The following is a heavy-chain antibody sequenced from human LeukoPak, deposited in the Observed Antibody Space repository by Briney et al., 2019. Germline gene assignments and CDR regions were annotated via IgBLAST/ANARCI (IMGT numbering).Heavy chain of an antibody. CDR1: GFTFSRYW. V-gene: IGHV3-7*01. J-gene: IGHJ4*02. Sequence: PGGSLRLSCAASGFTFSRYWMNWVRQAPGKGLEWVASIKEDGSEKSYVDSVKGRFTISRDNAKNSLYLQMNGLRAEDTAVYYCVSCGTTTCIIRFDHWGQGTLVTVSS. CDR3: VSCGTTTCIIRFDH. D-gene: IGHD2-2*01. CDR2: IKEDGSEK.